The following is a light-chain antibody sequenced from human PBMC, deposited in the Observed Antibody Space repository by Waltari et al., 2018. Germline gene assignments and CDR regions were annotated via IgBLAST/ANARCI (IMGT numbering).Light chain of an antibody. J-gene: IGLJ2*01. CDR1: SLRSYY. CDR2: GND. V-gene: IGLV3-19*01. Sequence: SSELTQDPAVSVALGQTVRITCHGDSLRSYYESWFHPKPGQAPALVIYGNDNRPSGIADRFSAFSSGSTASLTIIGAQAEDEADYYCHSRDSSGDVLIGGGTKLTVV. CDR3: HSRDSSGDVL.